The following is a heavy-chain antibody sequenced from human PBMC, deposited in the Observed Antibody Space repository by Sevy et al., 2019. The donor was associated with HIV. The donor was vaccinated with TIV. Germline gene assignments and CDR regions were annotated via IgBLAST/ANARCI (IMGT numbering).Heavy chain of an antibody. CDR1: GGSISSYF. D-gene: IGHD6-6*01. V-gene: IGHV4-59*01. Sequence: SETLSLTCTVSGGSISSYFWTWVRQSPGKGLEWIGNIYFTGNTDYSPSLTSRVTLSLDTSKSQFSLKLKSVTAADTAIYVCARDSRTRPRVFDYWGQGTLVTVSS. CDR3: ARDSRTRPRVFDY. CDR2: IYFTGNT. J-gene: IGHJ4*02.